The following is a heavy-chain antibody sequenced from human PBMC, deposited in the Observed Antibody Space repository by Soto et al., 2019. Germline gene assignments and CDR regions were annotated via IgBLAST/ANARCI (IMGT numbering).Heavy chain of an antibody. Sequence: RGSLRLSCAASGFTFSNAWMSWFRQAPGKGLEWVGRIKSKTDGGTTDYAAPVKGRFTISRDDSKNTLYLQMNSLKTEDTAVYYCTTSIAARRREKNNWFDPWGQGTLVTVSS. J-gene: IGHJ5*02. CDR1: GFTFSNAW. CDR2: IKSKTDGGTT. D-gene: IGHD6-6*01. CDR3: TTSIAARRREKNNWFDP. V-gene: IGHV3-15*01.